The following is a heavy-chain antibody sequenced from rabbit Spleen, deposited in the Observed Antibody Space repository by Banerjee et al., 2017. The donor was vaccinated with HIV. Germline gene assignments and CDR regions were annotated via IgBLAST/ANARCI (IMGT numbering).Heavy chain of an antibody. J-gene: IGHJ4*01. Sequence: QEQLVESGGGLVQPGGSLKVSCKASGFDFSSYGVSWVRQAPGKGLEWIGYIDPIFGSTAYASWVNGRFTISSHNAQNTLYLQLNSLTAADTATYFCVREVAAKFNLWGQGTLVTVS. D-gene: IGHD4-1*01. CDR2: IDPIFGST. CDR1: GFDFSSYG. CDR3: VREVAAKFNL. V-gene: IGHV1S47*01.